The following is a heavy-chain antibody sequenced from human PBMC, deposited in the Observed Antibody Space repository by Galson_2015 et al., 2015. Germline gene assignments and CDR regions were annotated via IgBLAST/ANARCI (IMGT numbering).Heavy chain of an antibody. CDR2: IIPIFCNK. Sequence: SVKVSCKASGGTFSSYAMSWARQAPGQGLEWMGGIIPIFCNKNYAHKFQGRVTITAYESTSTAYMELSSLRSEDTAVYYCAREESVAVAGTEAYYYYGIDVWGQGTPVTVSS. CDR3: AREESVAVAGTEAYYYYGIDV. J-gene: IGHJ6*02. CDR1: GGTFSSYA. D-gene: IGHD6-19*01. V-gene: IGHV1-69*01.